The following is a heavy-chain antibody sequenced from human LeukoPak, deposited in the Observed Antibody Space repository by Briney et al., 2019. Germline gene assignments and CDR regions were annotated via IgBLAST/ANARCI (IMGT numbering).Heavy chain of an antibody. Sequence: ASVKVSCKASGYTFTGYYMHWVRQAPGQGLEWMGWINPNSGDTNYAQKFQGRVTMTRDTSISTAYMELSRLRSGDTAVYYCARESRDSSGWLNWGQGTLVTVSS. D-gene: IGHD6-19*01. CDR3: ARESRDSSGWLN. CDR2: INPNSGDT. CDR1: GYTFTGYY. V-gene: IGHV1-2*02. J-gene: IGHJ4*02.